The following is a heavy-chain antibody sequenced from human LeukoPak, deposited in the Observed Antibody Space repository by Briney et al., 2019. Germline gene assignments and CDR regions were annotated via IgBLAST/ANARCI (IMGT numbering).Heavy chain of an antibody. V-gene: IGHV3-7*01. CDR3: ARAAS. CDR1: GFTFSSYL. CDR2: INQDGSET. J-gene: IGHJ5*02. Sequence: GGSLTLSCSTSGFTFSSYLMTWLRQAPGKGLEGVANINQDGSETYYVDSVTGRFTISRDTAKNSLYLQMNSLRVDDTAVYYCARAASWGQGTLVTVSS.